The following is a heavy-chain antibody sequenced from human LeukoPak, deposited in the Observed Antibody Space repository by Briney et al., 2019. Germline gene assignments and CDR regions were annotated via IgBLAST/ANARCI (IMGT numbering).Heavy chain of an antibody. V-gene: IGHV1-2*02. D-gene: IGHD5-12*01. Sequence: ASVKVSCKASGYTFTGYYMHWVRQAPGQGLEWMGWINPNSGGTNYAQKFQGRVTMTRDTSISTAYMELSRLRSDDTAVYYCARRDGLAKEPTVDYWGQGTLVTVSS. CDR2: INPNSGGT. CDR3: ARRDGLAKEPTVDY. J-gene: IGHJ4*02. CDR1: GYTFTGYY.